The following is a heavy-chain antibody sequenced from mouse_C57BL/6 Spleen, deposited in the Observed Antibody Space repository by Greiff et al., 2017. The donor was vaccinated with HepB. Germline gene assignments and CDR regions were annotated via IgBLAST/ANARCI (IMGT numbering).Heavy chain of an antibody. CDR2: ISYDGSN. Sequence: VQLQQSGPGLVKPSQSLSLTCSVTGYSITSGYYWNWIRQFPGNKLEWMGYISYDGSNNYNPSLKNRISITRDTSKNQFFLKLNSVTTEDTATYYCARDYDDGDWYFDVWGTGTTVTVSS. J-gene: IGHJ1*03. D-gene: IGHD2-12*01. CDR1: GYSITSGYY. CDR3: ARDYDDGDWYFDV. V-gene: IGHV3-6*01.